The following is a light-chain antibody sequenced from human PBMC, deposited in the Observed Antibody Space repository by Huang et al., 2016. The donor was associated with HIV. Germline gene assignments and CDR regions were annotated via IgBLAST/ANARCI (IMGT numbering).Light chain of an antibody. J-gene: IGKJ5*01. CDR3: QQYYNWPPIT. CDR1: QSVYRN. Sequence: EIVMTQSPVTLSVSPGETATLSCRASQSVYRNPAWYQQKPGQPPRLLIYGASTRATGVPARFSGGGSGTDFTLTINTLQSEDFAVYYCQQYYNWPPITFGQGTRLDIK. CDR2: GAS. V-gene: IGKV3-15*01.